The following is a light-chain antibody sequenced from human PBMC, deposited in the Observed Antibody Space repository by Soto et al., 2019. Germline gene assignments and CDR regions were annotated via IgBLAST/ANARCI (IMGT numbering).Light chain of an antibody. CDR3: QQSYSTPY. CDR2: AAS. J-gene: IGKJ3*01. V-gene: IGKV1-39*01. Sequence: DIQVTQSPSSLSASVGDRVTITCRASQSISSYLNWYQQKPGKAPKLLIYAASSLQSGVPSRFSGSGSVTDFTLTISSLQPEDFATYYCQQSYSTPYFGPGTKVDIK. CDR1: QSISSY.